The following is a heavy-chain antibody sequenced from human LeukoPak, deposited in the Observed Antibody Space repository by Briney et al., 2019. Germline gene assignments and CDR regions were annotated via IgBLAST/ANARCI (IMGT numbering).Heavy chain of an antibody. CDR2: LSSDTRDI. Sequence: GGSLRLSCAASGFSVSSNYMSWVRQAPGKGLEWVAVLSSDTRDIHYADSVRGRFTISRDNSKNTLYLQMNSLKSEDTALYYCARDDLGSIDYWGQGTLVTVSS. J-gene: IGHJ4*02. CDR3: ARDDLGSIDY. D-gene: IGHD3-10*01. V-gene: IGHV3-30*03. CDR1: GFSVSSNY.